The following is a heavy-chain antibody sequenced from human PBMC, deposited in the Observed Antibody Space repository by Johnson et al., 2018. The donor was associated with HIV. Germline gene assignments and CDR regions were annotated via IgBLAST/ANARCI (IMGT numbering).Heavy chain of an antibody. CDR2: ISYAGANK. Sequence: QVQLVESGGGVVQPGRSLRLSCAASGFTFSRHAVHWVRRAPGRGLEWVALISYAGANKYYADSRKGRFTLSRDISKNTLYLQMNSLRAEDTAVYYCARANFNYYDSSGPDGHDAFDIWGQGTMVTVSS. D-gene: IGHD3-22*01. CDR1: GFTFSRHA. J-gene: IGHJ3*02. CDR3: ARANFNYYDSSGPDGHDAFDI. V-gene: IGHV3-30-3*01.